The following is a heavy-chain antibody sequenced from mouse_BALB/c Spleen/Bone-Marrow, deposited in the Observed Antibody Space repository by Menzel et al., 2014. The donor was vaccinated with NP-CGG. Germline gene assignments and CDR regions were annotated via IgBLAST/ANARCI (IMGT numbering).Heavy chain of an antibody. Sequence: QVQLQQSGAELVRPGASVKLSCKASGYSFTSYWMNWVKQRPGHGLEWIGMIHPSDTETRLNQRFKDKATLTVDKSSSTAYMQLSSLTSENSAVYFCARSGDSSGYGFAYWGQGTLVTVSA. CDR2: IHPSDTET. CDR1: GYSFTSYW. D-gene: IGHD3-2*01. V-gene: IGHV1-61*01. J-gene: IGHJ3*01. CDR3: ARSGDSSGYGFAY.